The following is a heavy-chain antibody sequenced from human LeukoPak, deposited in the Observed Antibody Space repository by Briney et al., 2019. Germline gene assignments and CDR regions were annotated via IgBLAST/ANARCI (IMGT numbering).Heavy chain of an antibody. CDR1: GFAFSSYW. CDR2: INSDGSSE. J-gene: IGHJ6*04. D-gene: IGHD2-21*01. CDR3: AREDPYSEGMDV. Sequence: PGGTLRLSCAASGFAFSSYWMHWVRQAPGKGLVWVSRINSDGSSETYADSVKGRFTISRDNAKNTLYVQMNSLRAEDTAVYYCAREDPYSEGMDVWGKGTSVSLST. V-gene: IGHV3-74*03.